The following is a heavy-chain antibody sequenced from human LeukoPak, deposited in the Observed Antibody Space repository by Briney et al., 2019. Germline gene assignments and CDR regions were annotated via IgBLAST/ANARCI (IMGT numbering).Heavy chain of an antibody. CDR1: GFTFSSYS. J-gene: IGHJ4*02. V-gene: IGHV3-21*01. D-gene: IGHD6-6*01. CDR3: ARDGHSSSDRFDY. Sequence: SGGPLRLSCAASGFTFSSYSMNWVRQAPGKGLEWVSSISSSSSYIYYADSVKGRFTITRDNAKNSLYLQMNSLRAEDTAVYYCARDGHSSSDRFDYWGQGTLVTVSS. CDR2: ISSSSSYI.